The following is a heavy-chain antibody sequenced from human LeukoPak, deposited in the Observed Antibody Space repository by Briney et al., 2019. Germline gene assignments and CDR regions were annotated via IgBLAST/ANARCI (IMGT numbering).Heavy chain of an antibody. CDR3: ARGGNPAFDY. V-gene: IGHV3-7*04. CDR2: ISPEGSDK. J-gene: IGHJ4*02. D-gene: IGHD4-23*01. CDR1: KISFSGYW. Sequence: GGSLRLSCAASKISFSGYWMRWIRQAPGKGLEWVANISPEGSDKYYVDSVKGRFTVSRDNAKDSLYLQMNSLRAEDTAVYYCARGGNPAFDYWGQGTLVTVSS.